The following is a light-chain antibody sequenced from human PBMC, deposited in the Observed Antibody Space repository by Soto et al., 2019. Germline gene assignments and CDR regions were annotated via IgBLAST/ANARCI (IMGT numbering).Light chain of an antibody. Sequence: QSVLTQPASVSGSPGQSITISCTGTSSDVGDYNYVSWYQQHPGKAPKLIIYEVSYRPSGVSNRFSDSKSGNTASLSISGLQAEDEADYYCSSYTSSSTFYVFGSGTKLTVL. J-gene: IGLJ1*01. CDR2: EVS. CDR3: SSYTSSSTFYV. CDR1: SSDVGDYNY. V-gene: IGLV2-14*01.